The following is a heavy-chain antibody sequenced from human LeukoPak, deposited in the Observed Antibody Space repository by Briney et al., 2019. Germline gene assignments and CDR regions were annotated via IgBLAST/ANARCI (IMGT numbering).Heavy chain of an antibody. D-gene: IGHD3-16*01. J-gene: IGHJ4*02. CDR3: AKGGGSLDY. CDR2: TYYRSKWYN. V-gene: IGHV6-1*01. Sequence: SQTLSLTCAISGDTVSSNSAAWSWIRQSPSRGLEWLGRTYYRSKWYNDYAVSVKSRITINPDTSRNQFSLQLNSVTPEDTAVYYCAKGGGSLDYWGQGTLVTVSP. CDR1: GDTVSSNSAA.